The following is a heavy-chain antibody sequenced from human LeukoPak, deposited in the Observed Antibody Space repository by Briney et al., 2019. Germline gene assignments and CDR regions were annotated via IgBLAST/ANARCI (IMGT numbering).Heavy chain of an antibody. CDR2: ISGSGGST. CDR3: AKDTYYDILTGDDFAFDV. CDR1: GVTLRSYA. V-gene: IGHV3-23*01. J-gene: IGHJ3*01. Sequence: GGSLRLSCAASGVTLRSYAMSWVRQAPGKGLEWVSAISGSGGSTYYADSVKGRFTIFRDNSKNTLYLQMSSVKTEDTAVYFCAKDTYYDILTGDDFAFDVWGQGTMVTVSS. D-gene: IGHD3-9*01.